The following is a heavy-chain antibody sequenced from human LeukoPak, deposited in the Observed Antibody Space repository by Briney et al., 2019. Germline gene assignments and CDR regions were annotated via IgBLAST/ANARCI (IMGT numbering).Heavy chain of an antibody. D-gene: IGHD5-18*01. CDR1: GGSITSNSYS. Sequence: SETLSLTCTVSGGSITSNSYSWGWIRQPPGKRLQWIVTLSHAGTNYYNPSLKSRVTMPVDRSKNQFSLKLTSVTATDTAVYYCARLRGGVQLWGDWGQGTLATVSS. CDR2: LSHAGTN. J-gene: IGHJ4*02. CDR3: ARLRGGVQLWGD. V-gene: IGHV4-39*01.